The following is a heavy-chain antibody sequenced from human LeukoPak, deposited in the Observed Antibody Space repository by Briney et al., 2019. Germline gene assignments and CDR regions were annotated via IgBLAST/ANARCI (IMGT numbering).Heavy chain of an antibody. CDR2: ISSSGSTI. J-gene: IGHJ4*02. V-gene: IGHV3-11*01. CDR3: ARDEGLLAARPYPN. Sequence: GGSLRLSCAASGFTLSDYYMSWIRQAPGKGLEWVSYISSSGSTIYYADSVKGRFTISRDNAKNSLYLQMNSLRAEDTAVYYCARDEGLLAARPYPNWGQGTLVTVSS. D-gene: IGHD6-6*01. CDR1: GFTLSDYY.